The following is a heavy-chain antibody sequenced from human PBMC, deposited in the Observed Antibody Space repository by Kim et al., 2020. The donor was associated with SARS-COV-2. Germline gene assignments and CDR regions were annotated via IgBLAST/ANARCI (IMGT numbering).Heavy chain of an antibody. Sequence: GGSLRLSCAASGFTFSSYWMSWVRQAPGKGLEWVANIKQDGSEKYYVDSVKGRFTISRDNAKNSLYLQMNSLRAEDTAVYYCARDYSSSVYGLNYCYYGTYVWGQGTTVTASS. CDR2: IKQDGSEK. CDR1: GFTFSSYW. CDR3: ARDYSSSVYGLNYCYYGTYV. J-gene: IGHJ6*02. D-gene: IGHD6-13*01. V-gene: IGHV3-7*03.